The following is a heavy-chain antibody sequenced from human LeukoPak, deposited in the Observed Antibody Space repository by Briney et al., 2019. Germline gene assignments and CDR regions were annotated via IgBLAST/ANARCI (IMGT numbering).Heavy chain of an antibody. J-gene: IGHJ4*02. D-gene: IGHD2-2*01. CDR2: IKSKSDGGTT. V-gene: IGHV3-15*01. CDR1: GFTFSNAW. Sequence: PGGSLRLSCAASGFTFSNAWMNWVRQAPGKGLEWVGRIKSKSDGGTTDYAAPVKGRFTISRDNSKNTLYLQMNSLRAEDTAVYYCAIVPAVNFDYWGQGTLVTVSS. CDR3: AIVPAVNFDY.